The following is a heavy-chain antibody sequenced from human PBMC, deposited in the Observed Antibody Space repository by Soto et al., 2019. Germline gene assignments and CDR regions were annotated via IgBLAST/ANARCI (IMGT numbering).Heavy chain of an antibody. V-gene: IGHV3-23*01. Sequence: GGSLRLSCAASGFSFSGHGMHWIRQAPGKGLEWISSISGSGFKKYYADSVKGRFTISRDNSKSTVYLELNNLSAEDTAVYHCAKNQGVELVPLATVDWFDPWGQGSVVTVSS. CDR2: ISGSGFKK. D-gene: IGHD1-26*01. J-gene: IGHJ5*02. CDR3: AKNQGVELVPLATVDWFDP. CDR1: GFSFSGHG.